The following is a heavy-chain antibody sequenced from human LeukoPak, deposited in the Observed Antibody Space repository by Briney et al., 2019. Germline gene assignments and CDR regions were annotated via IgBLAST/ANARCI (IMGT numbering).Heavy chain of an antibody. J-gene: IGHJ4*02. CDR1: GFTFNNYD. CDR3: TTDRLVPAVVFDY. Sequence: PGGSLRLSCAASGFTFNNYDMHWVRQGPGMGLEWVAFIRYDGSNECYADSVKGRFTISRDNSKNTLYLQMNSLRAEDTAVYYCTTDRLVPAVVFDYWGQGTLVTVSS. CDR2: IRYDGSNE. V-gene: IGHV3-30*02. D-gene: IGHD2-2*01.